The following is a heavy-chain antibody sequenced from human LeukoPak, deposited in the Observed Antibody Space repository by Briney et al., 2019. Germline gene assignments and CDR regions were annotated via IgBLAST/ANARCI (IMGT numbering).Heavy chain of an antibody. D-gene: IGHD2-2*02. J-gene: IGHJ5*02. CDR2: ISSSGSTI. Sequence: GGSLRLSCAASGFTFSSYEMNWVRQAPGKGLEWVSHISSSGSTIYYADSVKGRFTISRDNAKNSLYLQMNSLRAEDTAVYYCARAPEVPAALPNWFDPWGQGTLVTVSS. V-gene: IGHV3-48*03. CDR1: GFTFSSYE. CDR3: ARAPEVPAALPNWFDP.